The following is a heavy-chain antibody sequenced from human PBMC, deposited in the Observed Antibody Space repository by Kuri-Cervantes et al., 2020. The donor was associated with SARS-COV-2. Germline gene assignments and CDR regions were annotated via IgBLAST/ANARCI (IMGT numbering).Heavy chain of an antibody. J-gene: IGHJ4*02. Sequence: ESLKISCTVSGGSISSYYWSWIRQPPGKGLEWIGYIYYSGSTNYNPSLKSRVTISVDTSKNQFSLKLSSVTAADTAVYYYARGADYYDSSGYYPIDYWGQGTLVTVSS. D-gene: IGHD3-22*01. V-gene: IGHV4-59*01. CDR3: ARGADYYDSSGYYPIDY. CDR1: GGSISSYY. CDR2: IYYSGST.